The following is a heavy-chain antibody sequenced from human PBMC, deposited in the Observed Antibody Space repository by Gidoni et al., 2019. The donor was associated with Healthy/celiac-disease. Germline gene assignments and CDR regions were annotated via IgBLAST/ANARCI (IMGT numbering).Heavy chain of an antibody. D-gene: IGHD1-26*01. Sequence: EVQLVESGGGLVLDGGYLSAGSTATGFSVSSDDMHLVRQATGKGRELVSAIGTACDTYYPGSVMGRFTISRENAKHSLYLQMNSPRSADTALSYCARGGYSGSYGTDAFAIWGQGTMVTVSS. CDR1: GFSVSSDD. CDR3: ARGGYSGSYGTDAFAI. J-gene: IGHJ3*02. CDR2: IGTACDT. V-gene: IGHV3-13*01.